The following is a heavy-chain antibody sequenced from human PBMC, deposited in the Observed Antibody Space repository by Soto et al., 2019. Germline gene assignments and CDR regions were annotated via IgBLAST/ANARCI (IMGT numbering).Heavy chain of an antibody. CDR3: ARDYYDSSGYYYPVY. V-gene: IGHV4-4*07. D-gene: IGHD3-22*01. Sequence: PSETLSLTCTVSGGSISSYYWSWIRQPAGKGLEWIGRIYISGSTNYNPSLKSRVTMSVDTSKNQFSLKLSSVTAADTAVYYCARDYYDSSGYYYPVYWGQGTLVTVSS. J-gene: IGHJ4*02. CDR2: IYISGST. CDR1: GGSISSYY.